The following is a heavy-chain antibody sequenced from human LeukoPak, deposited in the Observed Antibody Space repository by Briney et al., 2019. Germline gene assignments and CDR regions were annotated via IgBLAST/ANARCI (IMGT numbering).Heavy chain of an antibody. V-gene: IGHV3-74*01. CDR1: GFTFSSYW. CDR3: ARSNQADDY. J-gene: IGHJ4*02. Sequence: QPGRSLRLSCAASGFTFSSYWMQWVRQVPGKGLVWVARIHPGGSSITYADSVKGRFTISRDNAKNTPYLQMDSLRAEDTGVYYCARSNQADDYWGQGTLVTVSS. D-gene: IGHD1-14*01. CDR2: IHPGGSSI.